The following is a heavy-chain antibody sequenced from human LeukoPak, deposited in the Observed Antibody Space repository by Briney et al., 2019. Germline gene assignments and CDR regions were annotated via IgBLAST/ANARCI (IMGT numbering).Heavy chain of an antibody. CDR3: ARDLIAARPALAPVMDV. J-gene: IGHJ6*03. Sequence: GGSLRLSCAASGFTFSDYYMSWIRQAPGKGLEWVSYISSSGSTIYYADSVKGRFTISRDNAKNSLYLQMNSLRAEDTAVYYCARDLIAARPALAPVMDVRGKGTTVTVSS. CDR1: GFTFSDYY. D-gene: IGHD6-6*01. CDR2: ISSSGSTI. V-gene: IGHV3-11*01.